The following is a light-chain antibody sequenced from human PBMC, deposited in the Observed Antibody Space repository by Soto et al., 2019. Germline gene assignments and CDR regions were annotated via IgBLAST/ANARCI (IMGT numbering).Light chain of an antibody. CDR3: QQYGDYNSPSYS. Sequence: EIVLTQSPGTLSLSPGDRVTLSCRASQSVSSNYLAWYQQKPGQAPRLLIYATSARATGIPDRFSGSGSGTYCTLTISRLEPEDFAMYYGQQYGDYNSPSYSFGQGTRLEI. J-gene: IGKJ2*03. CDR1: QSVSSNY. CDR2: ATS. V-gene: IGKV3-20*01.